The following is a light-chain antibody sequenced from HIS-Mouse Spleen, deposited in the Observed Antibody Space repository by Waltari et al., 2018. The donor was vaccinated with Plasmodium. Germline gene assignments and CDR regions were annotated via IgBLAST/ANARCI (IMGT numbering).Light chain of an antibody. Sequence: SYELTQPPSVSVSPGQTARITCSGDALPKQYAYWYQQKPGQAHVLGKYKDSERPSGSPERFSGSSSGTTVTLTISGVQAEDEADYYCQSADSSGTYVVFGGGTKLTVL. V-gene: IGLV3-25*03. CDR1: ALPKQY. J-gene: IGLJ2*01. CDR3: QSADSSGTYVV. CDR2: KDS.